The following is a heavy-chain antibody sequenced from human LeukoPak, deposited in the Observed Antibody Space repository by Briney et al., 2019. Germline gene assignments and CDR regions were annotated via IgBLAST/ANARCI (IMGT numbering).Heavy chain of an antibody. CDR2: IIPIFGTA. Sequence: SVKVSCKASGHTFSSHDISWVRQAPGQGLEWMGGIIPIFGTANYAQKFQGRVTITTDESTSTAYMELSSLRSEDTAVYYCARSYDSSGYYYVHFDYWGQGTLVTVSS. CDR1: GHTFSSHD. V-gene: IGHV1-69*05. D-gene: IGHD3-22*01. CDR3: ARSYDSSGYYYVHFDY. J-gene: IGHJ4*02.